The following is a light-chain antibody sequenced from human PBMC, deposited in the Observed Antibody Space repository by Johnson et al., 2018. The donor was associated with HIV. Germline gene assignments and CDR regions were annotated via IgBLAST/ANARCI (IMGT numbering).Light chain of an antibody. Sequence: QSVLTQPPSVSAAPGQKVTISCSGSSSNIGNNDVSWYQQLPGTAPKLLIYDNNKRPSGIPDRFSASKSGTSATLGITGLQTGDEADYYCATWDSSLSAVFGTGTKVTVL. CDR1: SSNIGNND. V-gene: IGLV1-51*01. J-gene: IGLJ1*01. CDR3: ATWDSSLSAV. CDR2: DNN.